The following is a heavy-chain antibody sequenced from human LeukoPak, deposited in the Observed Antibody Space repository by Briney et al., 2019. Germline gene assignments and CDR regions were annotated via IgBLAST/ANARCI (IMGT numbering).Heavy chain of an antibody. Sequence: ASVKVSCKASGYTFTSYGISWVRQAPGQGLEWMGWISAYNCNTNYAQKLQGRVTMTTDTSTSTAYVELRSLRSDDTAVYYCARDRIAVAGTEVGGYWGQGTLVTVSS. J-gene: IGHJ4*02. CDR3: ARDRIAVAGTEVGGY. D-gene: IGHD6-19*01. CDR1: GYTFTSYG. V-gene: IGHV1-18*01. CDR2: ISAYNCNT.